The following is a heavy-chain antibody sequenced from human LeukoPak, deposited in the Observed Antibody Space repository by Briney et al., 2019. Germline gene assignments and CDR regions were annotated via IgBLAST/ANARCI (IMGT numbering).Heavy chain of an antibody. J-gene: IGHJ6*04. CDR3: ARAPITMVRGAYEGRSYGMDV. D-gene: IGHD3-10*01. CDR2: INAGNGNT. CDR1: GYTFTSYA. V-gene: IGHV1-3*01. Sequence: ASVKVSCKASGYTFTSYAMHWVRQAPGQRLEWMGWINAGNGNTKYSQKFQGRVTITRDTSASTAYMELSSLRSEDTAVYYCARAPITMVRGAYEGRSYGMDVWGKGTTATVSS.